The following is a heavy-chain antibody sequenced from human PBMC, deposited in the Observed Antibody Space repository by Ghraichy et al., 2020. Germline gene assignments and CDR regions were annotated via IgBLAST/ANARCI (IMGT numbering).Heavy chain of an antibody. CDR3: AKANLATTTTAWTYGMDD. CDR1: GFLFSAHD. CDR2: ISGSGNTV. J-gene: IGHJ6*02. D-gene: IGHD1-26*01. V-gene: IGHV3-23*01. Sequence: GGSLRLSCAVSGFLFSAHDMSWVRQAPGKGLEWVSTISGSGNTVYSAASVRGRFTVSRDISKNTLFLQLNSPRLDDTAVYYCAKANLATTTTAWTYGMDDWGQGTAVIVSS.